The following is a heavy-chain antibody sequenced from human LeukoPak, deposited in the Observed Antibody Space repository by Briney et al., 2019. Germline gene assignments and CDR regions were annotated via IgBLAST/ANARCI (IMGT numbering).Heavy chain of an antibody. CDR3: ASAAGAYDN. CDR1: GFTFSSYG. CDR2: IRYDGANK. Sequence: GWSLRLSCVASGFTFSSYGMHWVRQAPGKGLEWVAVIRYDGANKYYADSVKGRFAISRDNSKNTVWLQMNSLRAEDTAVYYCASAAGAYDNWGQGTLVTVSS. V-gene: IGHV3-33*01. J-gene: IGHJ4*02. D-gene: IGHD6-13*01.